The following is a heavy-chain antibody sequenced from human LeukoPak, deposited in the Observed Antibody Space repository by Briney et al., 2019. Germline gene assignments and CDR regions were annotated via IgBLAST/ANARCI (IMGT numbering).Heavy chain of an antibody. J-gene: IGHJ4*02. CDR3: AKYYYDSSGYYITPPARAPDY. CDR1: GFTFSSYA. Sequence: EGSLRLSCAASGFTFSSYAMTWVRQAPGKGLEWVSAISGGGISTYYADSVKGRFTISRDNSQNTLYLQMNSLTAEDTAVYYCAKYYYDSSGYYITPPARAPDYWGQGTLVTVSS. D-gene: IGHD3-22*01. CDR2: ISGGGIST. V-gene: IGHV3-23*01.